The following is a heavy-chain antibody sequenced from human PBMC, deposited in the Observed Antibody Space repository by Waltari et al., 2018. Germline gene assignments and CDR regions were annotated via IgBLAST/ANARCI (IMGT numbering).Heavy chain of an antibody. V-gene: IGHV4-4*02. CDR1: GDSMSGRDW. Sequence: QVQLQESGPGLVKPSGTLSLTCAVSGDSMSGRDWWSWVRQAPGKGLEWVGQVHRSDKTHYSPSLESRVTVSIDTSNKQFSLILTSATAADTAVYYCARDRGRGLYFDSWGQGTLVTVSP. D-gene: IGHD2-15*01. CDR3: ARDRGRGLYFDS. CDR2: VHRSDKT. J-gene: IGHJ4*02.